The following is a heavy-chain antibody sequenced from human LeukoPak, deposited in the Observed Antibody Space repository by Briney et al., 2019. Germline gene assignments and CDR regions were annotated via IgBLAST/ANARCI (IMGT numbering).Heavy chain of an antibody. CDR2: IKSDGGDI. CDR1: GFTFNSYA. V-gene: IGHV3-30*02. CDR3: TKKGCSGGACPYYDWYFDL. J-gene: IGHJ2*01. Sequence: GGSLRLSCAASGFTFNSYAMSWVRQAPGKGLEWVAFIKSDGGDISYADSVKGRFTISRDNSENTLSLQMNSLRTEDTALYYCTKKGCSGGACPYYDWYFDLWGRGTLVTVSS. D-gene: IGHD5-12*01.